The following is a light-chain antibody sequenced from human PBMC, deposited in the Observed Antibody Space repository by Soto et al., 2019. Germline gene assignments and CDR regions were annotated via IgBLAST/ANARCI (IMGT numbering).Light chain of an antibody. J-gene: IGKJ3*01. CDR1: QSVSSSY. Sequence: EIVLTQSPGTLSLSPGERATLSCRASQSVSSSYLAWYQQKPGLAPRLLIYGASSRATGIPDRFSGSGSGTDFTLTISRLEPEDFAVYYCQQYGSSPYPFGPGTKVDIK. CDR2: GAS. V-gene: IGKV3-20*01. CDR3: QQYGSSPYP.